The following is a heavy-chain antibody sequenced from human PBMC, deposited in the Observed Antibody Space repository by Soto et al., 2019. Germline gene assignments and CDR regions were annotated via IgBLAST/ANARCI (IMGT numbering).Heavy chain of an antibody. J-gene: IGHJ4*02. CDR3: ARDNKRIAAAGFDY. V-gene: IGHV4-59*01. CDR1: GGSISSYY. CDR2: IYYSGST. D-gene: IGHD6-13*01. Sequence: PSETLSLTCTVSGGSISSYYWSWIRQPPGKGLEWIGYIYYSGSTNYNPSLKSRVTISVDTSKNQFSLKLSSVTAADTAVYYCARDNKRIAAAGFDYWGQGTLVTVSS.